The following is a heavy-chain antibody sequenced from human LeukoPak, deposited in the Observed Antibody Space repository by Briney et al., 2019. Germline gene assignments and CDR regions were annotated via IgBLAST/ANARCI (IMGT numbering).Heavy chain of an antibody. V-gene: IGHV1-18*01. D-gene: IGHD3-22*01. CDR2: ISAYNGNT. J-gene: IGHJ4*02. CDR1: GYTFTSYG. CDR3: ARGYYYDSSGYYLIDY. Sequence: ASVKVSCKASGYTFTSYGISWVRQAPGQGLEWVGWISAYNGNTNYAQKLQGRVTMTTDTSTSTAYMELRSLRSDDTAVYYCARGYYYDSSGYYLIDYWGQGTLVTVSS.